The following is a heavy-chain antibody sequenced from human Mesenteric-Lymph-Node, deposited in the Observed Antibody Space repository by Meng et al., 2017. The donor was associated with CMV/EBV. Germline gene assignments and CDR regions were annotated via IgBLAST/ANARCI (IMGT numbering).Heavy chain of an antibody. D-gene: IGHD1-7*01. CDR3: ARAGRTTRFSWFDP. J-gene: IGHJ5*02. Sequence: SETLSLTCAVYGGSFSGYYWSWIRQPPGKGLEWIGEINHSGSTNYNPSLKSRVTISVDTSKNQFSLKLSSVTAADTAVYYCARAGRTTRFSWFDPWGQGTLVTVSS. CDR2: INHSGST. CDR1: GGSFSGYY. V-gene: IGHV4-34*01.